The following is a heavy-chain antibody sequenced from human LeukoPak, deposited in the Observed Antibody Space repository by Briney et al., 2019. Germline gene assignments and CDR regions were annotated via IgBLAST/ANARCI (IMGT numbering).Heavy chain of an antibody. Sequence: SETLSLTCTVSGGSISSGGYYWSWIRQHPGKGLEWIGYIYYSGSTYYNPSLKSRVTISVDTSKNQFSLKLSSVTAADTAVYYYARGLPADYGDNWFDPWGQGTLVTVSS. CDR2: IYYSGST. J-gene: IGHJ5*02. D-gene: IGHD4-17*01. V-gene: IGHV4-31*03. CDR1: GGSISSGGYY. CDR3: ARGLPADYGDNWFDP.